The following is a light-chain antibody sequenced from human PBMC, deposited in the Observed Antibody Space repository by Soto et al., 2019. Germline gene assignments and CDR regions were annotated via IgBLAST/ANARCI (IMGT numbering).Light chain of an antibody. Sequence: DIQMTQSPSSLSASVGDRVTITCRASQGISTWLAWYQQKPEKAPKTLIFDASTLQGGVPSRFNGSGSGTDFTLTISSVQPEDFATYYCQQYKSYPLTFGGGTKVDIK. CDR3: QQYKSYPLT. CDR1: QGISTW. J-gene: IGKJ4*01. CDR2: DAS. V-gene: IGKV1D-16*01.